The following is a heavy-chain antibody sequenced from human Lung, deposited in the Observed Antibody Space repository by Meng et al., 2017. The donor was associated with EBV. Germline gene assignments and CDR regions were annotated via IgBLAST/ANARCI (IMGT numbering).Heavy chain of an antibody. D-gene: IGHD1-14*01. J-gene: IGHJ4*02. CDR3: ARDDNGAPDY. CDR2: MNTKPGNP. V-gene: IGHV7-4-1*02. Sequence: VQWVQSGSDLKKPWALVKVSCKASGYTFTRHAINWVRQAPGQGLEWMGWMNTKPGNPTYAQGFTGRFVFSLDTSVSTAYLQISSLKAEDTAMYYCARDDNGAPDYWGQGTLVTVSS. CDR1: GYTFTRHA.